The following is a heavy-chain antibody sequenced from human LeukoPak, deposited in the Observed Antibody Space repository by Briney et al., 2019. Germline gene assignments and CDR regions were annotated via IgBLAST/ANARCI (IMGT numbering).Heavy chain of an antibody. CDR2: INHSGST. Sequence: PSETLSLTCAVYGGSFSGYYWSWIRQPPGKGLEWIGEINHSGSTNYNPSLKSRVTISVDTSKNQFSLKLSSVTAADTAVYYCARVLPYYDFWSGYYTRRHIDYWGQGTLVTVSS. D-gene: IGHD3-3*01. CDR1: GGSFSGYY. J-gene: IGHJ4*02. CDR3: ARVLPYYDFWSGYYTRRHIDY. V-gene: IGHV4-34*01.